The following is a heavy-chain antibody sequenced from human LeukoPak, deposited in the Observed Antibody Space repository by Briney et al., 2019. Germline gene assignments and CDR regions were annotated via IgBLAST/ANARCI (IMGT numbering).Heavy chain of an antibody. CDR3: AKHTAGTKALDY. V-gene: IGHV3-23*01. J-gene: IGHJ4*02. CDR1: EFTFNSYA. Sequence: GESLRHSCAASEFTFNSYAMSWVRQPPGKGLEWFSYISGSGSSTFYADSVRGRFNISRDNYKNTLYLQMNGLRAEDKAVYYCAKHTAGTKALDYWGQGTLVTVSS. D-gene: IGHD1-1*01. CDR2: ISGSGSST.